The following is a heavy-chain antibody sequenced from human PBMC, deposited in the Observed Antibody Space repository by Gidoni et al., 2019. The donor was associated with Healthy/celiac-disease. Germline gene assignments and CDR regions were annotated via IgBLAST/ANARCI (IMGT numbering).Heavy chain of an antibody. Sequence: QVQLVESGGGVVQPGRSLRLSCAASGFTFSSYGMHWVRQAPGKGLEWVAVIWYDGSNKYYADSVKGRFTISRDNSKNTLYLQMNSLRAEDTAVYYCARDPSRRDSSGWYVVEIDYWGQGTLVTVSS. V-gene: IGHV3-33*01. J-gene: IGHJ4*02. CDR3: ARDPSRRDSSGWYVVEIDY. D-gene: IGHD6-19*01. CDR1: GFTFSSYG. CDR2: IWYDGSNK.